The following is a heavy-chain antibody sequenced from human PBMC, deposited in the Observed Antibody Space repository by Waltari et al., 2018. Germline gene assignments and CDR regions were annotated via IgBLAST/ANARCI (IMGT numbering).Heavy chain of an antibody. CDR3: TCTSNLDY. D-gene: IGHD2-2*01. Sequence: QVQLVQSGAEVKKPGASVKVSCKASGYTFTGYYMHWVRQAPGQGLEWMGWINPTSGGTNYAQKFQGRVTMTRDTSISTAYMELSRLRSDDTAVYYCTCTSNLDYWGQGTLVTVSS. V-gene: IGHV1-2*02. CDR1: GYTFTGYY. CDR2: INPTSGGT. J-gene: IGHJ4*02.